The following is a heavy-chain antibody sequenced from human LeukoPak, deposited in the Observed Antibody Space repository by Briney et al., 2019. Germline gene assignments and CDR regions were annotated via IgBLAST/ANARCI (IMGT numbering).Heavy chain of an antibody. CDR1: GGSTSRGSYY. CDR3: ARDSPPYGMDV. CDR2: IYYSGST. V-gene: IGHV4-31*03. J-gene: IGHJ6*02. Sequence: SETLSLTCTVSGGSTSRGSYYWSWIRQHPGKGLEWIGYIYYSGSTYYNPSLKSRVTISVDTSKNQFSLKLSSVTAADTAVYYCARDSPPYGMDVWGQGTTVTVSS.